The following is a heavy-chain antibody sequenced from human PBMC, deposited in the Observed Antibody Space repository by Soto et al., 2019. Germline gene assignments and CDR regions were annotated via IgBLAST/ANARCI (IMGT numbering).Heavy chain of an antibody. Sequence: QVQLVQSGAEVKKPGASVKVSCKASGYTFISFFIIWLRQAPGQILQWMGWINAGNGNTEYSQRFQGRVSLTRDTSANTVYMELSGLRSEDTAVYFCARDRMYWGQGTLVTVSS. V-gene: IGHV1-3*01. J-gene: IGHJ4*02. CDR1: GYTFISFF. CDR2: INAGNGNT. CDR3: ARDRMY.